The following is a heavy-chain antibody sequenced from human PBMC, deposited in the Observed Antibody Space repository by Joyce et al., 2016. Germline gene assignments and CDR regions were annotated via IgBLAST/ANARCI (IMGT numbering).Heavy chain of an antibody. CDR1: GFTVSGNY. D-gene: IGHD3-3*02. CDR2: IYSGGST. V-gene: IGHV3-53*01. J-gene: IGHJ6*02. CDR3: ASQYQHRYYYYGMDV. Sequence: EVQLVESGGGLIQPGGSLRLSCAASGFTVSGNYMSWVRQAPGKGLEWVSVIYSGGSTYYADSVKGRFTISRDNSKNTLDLQMNSPRAEDTAVYYCASQYQHRYYYYGMDVWGQGTTVTVSS.